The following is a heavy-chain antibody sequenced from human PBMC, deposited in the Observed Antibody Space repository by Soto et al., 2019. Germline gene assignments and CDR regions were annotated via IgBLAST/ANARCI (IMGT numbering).Heavy chain of an antibody. CDR1: GGSISSHY. D-gene: IGHD1-26*01. V-gene: IGHV4-59*11. J-gene: IGHJ6*02. CDR2: IYYRGST. Sequence: SETLSLTCTVSGGSISSHYWSWVRQAPGKGLEWIGHIYYRGSTNHNPSLRSRSTISVDASKSQFSLKLNTVTTADTAVYYCARGGREASGMDVWGQGTKVTVSS. CDR3: ARGGREASGMDV.